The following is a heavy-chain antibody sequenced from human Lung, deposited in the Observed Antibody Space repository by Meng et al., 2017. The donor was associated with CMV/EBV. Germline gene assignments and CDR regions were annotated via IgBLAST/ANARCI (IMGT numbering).Heavy chain of an antibody. J-gene: IGHJ3*02. V-gene: IGHV3-30*04. CDR1: GFTFSSYA. CDR3: ARAARITMIVVVITSAGDAFDI. D-gene: IGHD3-22*01. Sequence: GESLKISCAASGFTFSSYAMHWVRQAPGKGLECVAVISYDGSNKYYADPVKGRFTISRDNSKNTLYLQMNSLRAEDTAVYYCARAARITMIVVVITSAGDAFDIWGQGTMVTFSS. CDR2: ISYDGSNK.